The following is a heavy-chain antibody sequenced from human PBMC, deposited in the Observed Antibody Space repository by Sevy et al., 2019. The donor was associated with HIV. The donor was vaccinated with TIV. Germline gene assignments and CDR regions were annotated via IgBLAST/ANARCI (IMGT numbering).Heavy chain of an antibody. Sequence: GGSLRLSCAASGFTFSSYAMHWVRQAPGKGLEWVAVISYDGSNKYYADSVKGRFTISRDNSKNTLYLQMISLRAEDTAVYYCARDLVVVPATLSGYYYGMDVWGQGTTVTVSS. J-gene: IGHJ6*02. V-gene: IGHV3-30-3*01. D-gene: IGHD2-2*01. CDR1: GFTFSSYA. CDR2: ISYDGSNK. CDR3: ARDLVVVPATLSGYYYGMDV.